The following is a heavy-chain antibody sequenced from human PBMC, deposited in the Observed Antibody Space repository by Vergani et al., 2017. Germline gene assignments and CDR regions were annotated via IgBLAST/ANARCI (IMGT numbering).Heavy chain of an antibody. Sequence: QVQLVQSGAEVKKPGSSVKVSCKASGGTSSSYAISWGRQALGQGLEWMGGLIPIFGTATYARKFQGRVTITADESTSTAYMERSSLGSEDTAVYYCARRGEVAATYNWFDPWGQGTLVTVSS. V-gene: IGHV1-69*01. D-gene: IGHD2-15*01. J-gene: IGHJ5*02. CDR1: GGTSSSYA. CDR3: ARRGEVAATYNWFDP. CDR2: LIPIFGTA.